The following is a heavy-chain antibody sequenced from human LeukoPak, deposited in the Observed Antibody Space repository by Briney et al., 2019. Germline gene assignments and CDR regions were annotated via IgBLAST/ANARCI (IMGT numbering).Heavy chain of an antibody. D-gene: IGHD4-17*01. J-gene: IGHJ4*02. CDR1: GFTFSRYW. CDR2: IKQDGSEK. CDR3: ARVPPDDYGDYYYFDY. V-gene: IGHV3-7*01. Sequence: GGSLRLSCAASGFTFSRYWMTWVRQAPGKGLEWVANIKQDGSEKYYVDSVKGRFTISRDNAKNSLYLQMNSLRAEDTAVYYCARVPPDDYGDYYYFDYWGQGTLVTVSS.